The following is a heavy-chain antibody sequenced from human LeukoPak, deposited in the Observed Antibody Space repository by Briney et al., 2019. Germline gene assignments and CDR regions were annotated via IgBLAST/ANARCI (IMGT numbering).Heavy chain of an antibody. Sequence: ASVKVSCKASGGTFSSYAISWVRQAPGQGLEWMGGIIPIFGTANYAQKFQGRVTITTDESTSTAYMELSSLRSEDTAVYYCARTSSRMTDYYYMDVWGKGTTVTVSS. D-gene: IGHD2-15*01. CDR1: GGTFSSYA. CDR2: IIPIFGTA. J-gene: IGHJ6*03. V-gene: IGHV1-69*05. CDR3: ARTSSRMTDYYYMDV.